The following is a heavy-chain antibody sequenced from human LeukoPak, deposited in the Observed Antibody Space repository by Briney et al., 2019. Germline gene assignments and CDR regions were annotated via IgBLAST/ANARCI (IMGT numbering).Heavy chain of an antibody. D-gene: IGHD2-15*01. J-gene: IGHJ4*02. CDR2: IKQDGSEK. CDR1: GFTFSNYW. Sequence: GGSLRLSCAASGFTFSNYWMTRVRQAPGKGLEWVANIKQDGSEKYYVDSVKGRFTISRDNAKNSLYLQMNSLRAEDTALYYCAREDQPRGTFDYWGQGIVVTVSS. V-gene: IGHV3-7*05. CDR3: AREDQPRGTFDY.